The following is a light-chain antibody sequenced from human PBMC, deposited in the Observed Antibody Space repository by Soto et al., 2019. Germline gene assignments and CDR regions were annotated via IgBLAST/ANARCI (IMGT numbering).Light chain of an antibody. CDR1: NSNIGSNT. CDR3: AAWDDSLNGWV. CDR2: GNN. V-gene: IGLV1-44*01. J-gene: IGLJ3*02. Sequence: QPVLTQPPSASGTPGQTVATSCSRTNSNIGSNTVNWYQQFPGTAPKLLIYGNNQRPSGVPDRFSGSKSDTSASLAISGLLSEDESDYYCAAWDDSLNGWVFGGGTKLTVL.